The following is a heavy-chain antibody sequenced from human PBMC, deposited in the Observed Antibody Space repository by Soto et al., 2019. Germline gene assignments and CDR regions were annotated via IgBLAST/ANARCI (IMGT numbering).Heavy chain of an antibody. Sequence: RPLNCTVSGSSIRSYYWSWIRQPPGKGLEWIGYIYYSGSTNYNPSLKSRVTISVDTSKNQFSLKLSSVTAADTAVYYCASSRNSSWYWGSSDLRGPGILVTVSS. D-gene: IGHD6-13*01. V-gene: IGHV4-59*01. CDR3: ASSRNSSWYWGSSDL. CDR2: IYYSGST. CDR1: GSSIRSYY. J-gene: IGHJ5*02.